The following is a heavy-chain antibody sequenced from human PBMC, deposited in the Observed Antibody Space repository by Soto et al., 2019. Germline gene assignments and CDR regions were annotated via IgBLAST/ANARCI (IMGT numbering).Heavy chain of an antibody. D-gene: IGHD2-15*01. CDR1: GGSISTYY. CDR3: ARAASGGYDFDY. Sequence: XGTLCLTGTVSGGSISTYYWSWIRQPPGKGLEWIGYIYYSGSPNYNPSLKSRVTISVDTSKNQFSLKLSSVTAADTAVYYCARAASGGYDFDYWGQGTLVTVSS. V-gene: IGHV4-59*01. CDR2: IYYSGSP. J-gene: IGHJ4*02.